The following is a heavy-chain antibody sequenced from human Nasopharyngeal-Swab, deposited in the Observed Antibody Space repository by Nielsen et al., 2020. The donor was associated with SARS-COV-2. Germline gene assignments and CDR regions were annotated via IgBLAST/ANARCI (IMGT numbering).Heavy chain of an antibody. D-gene: IGHD1-26*01. V-gene: IGHV3-21*01. J-gene: IGHJ4*02. CDR3: ARDGVGATPFDY. Sequence: GASLKISCAASGFTFSSYSMNWVRQAPGKGLEWVSSISSSSSYIYYADSVKGRFTISRDNAKNSLYLQMNSLRAEDTAVYYCARDGVGATPFDYWGQGTLVTSPQ. CDR2: ISSSSSYI. CDR1: GFTFSSYS.